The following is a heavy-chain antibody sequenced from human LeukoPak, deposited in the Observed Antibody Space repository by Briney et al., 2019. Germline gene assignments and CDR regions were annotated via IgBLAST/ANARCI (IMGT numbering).Heavy chain of an antibody. CDR1: GYTLTELS. CDR3: ATDGAHIVGVGGGFDI. J-gene: IGHJ3*02. V-gene: IGHV1-24*01. CDR2: FDPEDGET. D-gene: IGHD1-26*01. Sequence: ASVKVSCKVSGYTLTELSMHWVRQAPGKGLEWMGGFDPEDGETIYAQKFQGRVTMTEDTSTDTAYMELSSLRSEDTAVYYCATDGAHIVGVGGGFDIWGQGTMVTVSS.